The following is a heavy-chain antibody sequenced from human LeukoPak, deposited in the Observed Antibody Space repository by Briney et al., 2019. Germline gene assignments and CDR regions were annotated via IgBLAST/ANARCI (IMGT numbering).Heavy chain of an antibody. D-gene: IGHD3-22*01. V-gene: IGHV3-21*01. CDR2: ISSSSSYI. CDR3: ARDFVAMYYYDSSGYSYFDY. J-gene: IGHJ4*02. CDR1: GFTFSSYS. Sequence: GGSLRLSCAASGFTFSSYSMNWVRQAPGKGLEWVSSISSSSSYIYYADSVKGRFTTSRDNAKNSLYLQMTSLRAEDTAVYYCARDFVAMYYYDSSGYSYFDYWGQGTLVTVSS.